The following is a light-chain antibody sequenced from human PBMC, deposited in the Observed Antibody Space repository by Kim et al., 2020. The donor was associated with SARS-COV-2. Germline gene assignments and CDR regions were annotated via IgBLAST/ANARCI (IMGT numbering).Light chain of an antibody. CDR1: QGIRND. Sequence: TSVGDRATITCRASQGIRNDLGWYQQTPGKAPKLLIYAASNLQSGVSPRFSGSGSGTDFTLTINSLQPEDFATYYCLQDYTYPRTFGQGTKVDIK. CDR2: AAS. CDR3: LQDYTYPRT. J-gene: IGKJ1*01. V-gene: IGKV1-6*01.